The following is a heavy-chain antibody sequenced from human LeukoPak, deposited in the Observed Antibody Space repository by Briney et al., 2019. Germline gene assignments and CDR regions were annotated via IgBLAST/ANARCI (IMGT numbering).Heavy chain of an antibody. Sequence: GASVKVSCKASGYTFTSYGISWVRQAPGQGLEWMGWISAYNGNTNYAQKLQGRVTMTTDTSTSTAYMELSSLRSEDTAVYYCATTGGSPDHYYYYYMDVWGKGTTVTVSS. V-gene: IGHV1-18*01. CDR3: ATTGGSPDHYYYYYMDV. D-gene: IGHD1-14*01. CDR2: ISAYNGNT. CDR1: GYTFTSYG. J-gene: IGHJ6*03.